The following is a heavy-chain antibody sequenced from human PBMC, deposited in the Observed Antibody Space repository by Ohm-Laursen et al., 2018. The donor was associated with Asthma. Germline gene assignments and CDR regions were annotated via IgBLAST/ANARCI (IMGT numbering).Heavy chain of an antibody. CDR1: GLTIRNYW. V-gene: IGHV3-30*03. J-gene: IGHJ4*02. Sequence: SLRLSCAASGLTIRNYWMTWVRQAPGKGLEWVAIISSDGSNKFHAESVKGRITPSRDNSKNTLYLEMNSLRAEDTAVYYCARRSKICYDTSHCFFDYWGQGTLVTVSS. CDR3: ARRSKICYDTSHCFFDY. D-gene: IGHD2-2*01. CDR2: ISSDGSNK.